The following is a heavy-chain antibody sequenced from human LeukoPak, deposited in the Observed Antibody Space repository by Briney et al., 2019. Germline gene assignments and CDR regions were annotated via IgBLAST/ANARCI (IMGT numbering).Heavy chain of an antibody. J-gene: IGHJ4*02. CDR1: GGTFSSYA. CDR2: IIPTFGTA. V-gene: IGHV1-69*05. D-gene: IGHD6-6*01. CDR3: ARGGNSIDRNFDY. Sequence: SVKVSCKASGGTFSSYAISWVRQAPGQGLEWMGGIIPTFGTANYAQKFQGRVTITTDESTSTAYMELSSLRSEDTAVYYCARGGNSIDRNFDYWGQGTLVTVSS.